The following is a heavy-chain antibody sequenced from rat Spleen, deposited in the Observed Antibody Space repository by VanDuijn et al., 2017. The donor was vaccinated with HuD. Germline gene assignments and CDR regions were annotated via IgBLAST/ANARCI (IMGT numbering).Heavy chain of an antibody. CDR3: TTDTFYDGTYYPGGFDY. D-gene: IGHD1-12*02. CDR1: GFTFSNYY. Sequence: EVQLVESGGGLVQPGRSLKLSCAASGFTFSNYYMAWVRQAPKKGLEWVVYISTGGEKTYYRDSVKGRFTISRDNAKSTLYLQLDSLRSEDTATYYCTTDTFYDGTYYPGGFDYWGRGALVTVSS. J-gene: IGHJ3*01. CDR2: ISTGGEKT. V-gene: IGHV5-27*01.